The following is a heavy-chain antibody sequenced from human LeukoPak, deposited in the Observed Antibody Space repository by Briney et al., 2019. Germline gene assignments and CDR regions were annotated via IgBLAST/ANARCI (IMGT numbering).Heavy chain of an antibody. V-gene: IGHV5-51*01. Sequence: GESLKISCKASGYSFTTYWIDWVRQMPGKGLEWMGIIYPDDSDTRYSPSFQGQVTISADKSISTAYLQWSSLKASDTAMYYCARPRQYSSGWLFDYWGQGTLVTVSS. CDR1: GYSFTTYW. CDR3: ARPRQYSSGWLFDY. CDR2: IYPDDSDT. J-gene: IGHJ4*02. D-gene: IGHD6-19*01.